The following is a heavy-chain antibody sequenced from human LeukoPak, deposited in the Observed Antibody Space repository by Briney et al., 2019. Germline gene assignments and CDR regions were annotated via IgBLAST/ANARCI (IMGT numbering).Heavy chain of an antibody. CDR1: GGSISSGSYY. J-gene: IGHJ3*02. CDR3: ARDDSSGWSDAFDI. Sequence: SETLSLTCTVSGGSISSGSYYWSWIRQPAGKGLEWIGRIYTSGSTNYNPSLKSRVTISVDTSKNQFSLKLSSVTAADTAVYYCARDDSSGWSDAFDIWGQGTMVTVSS. D-gene: IGHD6-19*01. V-gene: IGHV4-61*02. CDR2: IYTSGST.